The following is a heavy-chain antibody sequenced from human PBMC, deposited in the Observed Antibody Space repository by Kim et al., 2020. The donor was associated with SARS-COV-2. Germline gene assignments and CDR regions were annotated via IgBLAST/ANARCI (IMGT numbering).Heavy chain of an antibody. CDR2: ISSSSSTI. Sequence: GGSLRLSCAASGFTFSSYSMNWVRQAPGKGLEWVSYISSSSSTIYYADSVKGRFTISRDNAKNSLYLQMNSLRDEDTAVYYCARDLHYYDSRGYYPRPRFDYWGQGTLVTVSS. V-gene: IGHV3-48*02. D-gene: IGHD3-22*01. CDR3: ARDLHYYDSRGYYPRPRFDY. CDR1: GFTFSSYS. J-gene: IGHJ4*02.